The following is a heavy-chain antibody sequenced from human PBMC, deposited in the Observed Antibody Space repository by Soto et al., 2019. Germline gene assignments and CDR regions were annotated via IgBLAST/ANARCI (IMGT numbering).Heavy chain of an antibody. D-gene: IGHD4-17*01. CDR2: ISAYNGNT. CDR3: ARDEGLLETVNFDY. V-gene: IGHV1-18*01. CDR1: GYTFTSYG. Sequence: ASVKVSCKASGYTFTSYGISWVRQAPGQGLEWMGWISAYNGNTNYAQKHQGRVTMTTDTSTSTAYMELRSLRSDDTAVYYCARDEGLLETVNFDYWGQGTLVTVSS. J-gene: IGHJ4*02.